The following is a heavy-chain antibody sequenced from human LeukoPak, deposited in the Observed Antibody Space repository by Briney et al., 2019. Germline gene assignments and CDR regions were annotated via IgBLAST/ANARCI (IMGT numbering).Heavy chain of an antibody. J-gene: IGHJ4*02. D-gene: IGHD3-9*01. Sequence: GGSLRLSCAASGFTFSSYAMHWVRQAPGKGLEWVAVISYDGSNKYYADSVKGRFTISRDNSKNTLYLQMNSLRAEDTAVYYCASAPFDWFFSGRDYWGQGTLVTVSS. CDR3: ASAPFDWFFSGRDY. CDR2: ISYDGSNK. V-gene: IGHV3-30-3*01. CDR1: GFTFSSYA.